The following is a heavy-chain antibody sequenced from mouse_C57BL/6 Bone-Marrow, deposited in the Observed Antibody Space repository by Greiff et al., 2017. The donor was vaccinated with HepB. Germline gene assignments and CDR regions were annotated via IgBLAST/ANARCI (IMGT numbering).Heavy chain of an antibody. J-gene: IGHJ4*01. CDR1: GFTFSGYA. CDR2: ISNGGSYI. Sequence: DVMLVESGGGLVKPGGSLKLSCAASGFTFSGYAMSWVRQTPEKRLEWVATISNGGSYIYYPDNVKGRFTISRDNAKNNLYLQMSHLKSEDTAMYYCARRPTTVYYAMGYWGQGTSVTVSS. CDR3: ARRPTTVYYAMGY. V-gene: IGHV5-4*03. D-gene: IGHD1-1*01.